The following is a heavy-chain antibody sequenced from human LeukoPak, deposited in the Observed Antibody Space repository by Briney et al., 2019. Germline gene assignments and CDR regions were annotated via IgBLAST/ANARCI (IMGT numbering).Heavy chain of an antibody. J-gene: IGHJ4*02. CDR1: GLTFSNYA. CDR3: AKDHEGGRWDYFDY. D-gene: IGHD3-16*01. V-gene: IGHV3-23*01. CDR2: ISSSGGST. Sequence: GGSLRLSCAASGLTFSNYAMSWVRQAPGKELEWVSTISSSGGSTNYVDSVKGQFTISRDNSKNTLYLQMNSLRAEDTAVYYCAKDHEGGRWDYFDYWGQGTLVTVSS.